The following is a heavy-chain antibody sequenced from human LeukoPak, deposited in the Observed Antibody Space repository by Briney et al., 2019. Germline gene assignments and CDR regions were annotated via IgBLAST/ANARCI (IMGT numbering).Heavy chain of an antibody. Sequence: GGSLRLSCAASGFTFSDYDMSWIRQAPGKGLEWVAYIRGSGGDSYHTASVKGRFTISRDNAKTSVYLQMNSLRAEDTAVYYCARTSSSGYYYRDAFDIWGQGTMVTVSP. CDR2: IRGSGGDS. CDR1: GFTFSDYD. V-gene: IGHV3-11*01. CDR3: ARTSSSGYYYRDAFDI. D-gene: IGHD3-22*01. J-gene: IGHJ3*02.